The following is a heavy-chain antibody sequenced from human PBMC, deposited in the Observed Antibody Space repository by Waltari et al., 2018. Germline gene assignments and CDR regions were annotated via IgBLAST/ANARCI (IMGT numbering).Heavy chain of an antibody. CDR3: ARSVRSPGD. D-gene: IGHD3-10*02. Sequence: QVQLVESGGGLVKPGGSLRLPCAASGFPFSDSYMRWIRQAPGKGLEWLSYISDSGSSPYYADSVKGRFTLSRDNAKNSVYLQMNSLRVEDTAVYYCARSVRSPGDWGQGTLVTVSS. CDR1: GFPFSDSY. V-gene: IGHV3-11*01. CDR2: ISDSGSSP. J-gene: IGHJ4*02.